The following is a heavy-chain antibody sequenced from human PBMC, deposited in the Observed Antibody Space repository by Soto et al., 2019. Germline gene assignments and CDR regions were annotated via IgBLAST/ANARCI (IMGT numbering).Heavy chain of an antibody. J-gene: IGHJ6*02. V-gene: IGHV3-30*18. Sequence: AVGSLRLSCAASGFSISDYGMEWVRQAPGKGLEWVALISYDGSNTYYADSVKGRFTISRDNSKDTLFLQMTGLRREDTAVYYCAKGAGDRLSLGMDVWGQGTTVTVSS. CDR3: AKGAGDRLSLGMDV. CDR2: ISYDGSNT. CDR1: GFSISDYG. D-gene: IGHD1-26*01.